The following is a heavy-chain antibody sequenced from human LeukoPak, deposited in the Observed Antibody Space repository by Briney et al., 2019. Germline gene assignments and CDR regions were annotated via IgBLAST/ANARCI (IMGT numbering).Heavy chain of an antibody. CDR2: INEDGSGK. D-gene: IGHD4-17*01. V-gene: IGHV3-7*03. Sequence: PGGSLRLSCAASGFTFSRYWMTWVRQAPGEGLEWVASINEDGSGKHYVDSVKGRFTISRDNAQKSVYLEMNSLRAEDTAVYYCARAVTSTEGYWGQGTLVTVSS. J-gene: IGHJ4*02. CDR3: ARAVTSTEGY. CDR1: GFTFSRYW.